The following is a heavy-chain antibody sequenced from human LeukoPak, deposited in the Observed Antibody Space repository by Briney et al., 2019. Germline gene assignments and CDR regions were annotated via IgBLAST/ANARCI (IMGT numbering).Heavy chain of an antibody. D-gene: IGHD3-22*01. V-gene: IGHV3-11*04. CDR1: GFTFSDYY. CDR2: ISSSGSTI. Sequence: GGSLRLSCAASGFTFSDYYMSWIRQAPGKGLEWVSYISSSGSTIYYADSVKGRFTISRDNAKNSLYLQMNSLRAEDTAVYYCARVLKTYYYDSSGYYGNYWGQGTLVTVSS. CDR3: ARVLKTYYYDSSGYYGNY. J-gene: IGHJ4*02.